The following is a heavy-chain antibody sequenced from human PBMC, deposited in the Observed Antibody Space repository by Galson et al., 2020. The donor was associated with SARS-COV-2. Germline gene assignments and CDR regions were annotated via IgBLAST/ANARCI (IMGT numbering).Heavy chain of an antibody. V-gene: IGHV3-23*01. Sequence: STYYADSVKGRFTISRDNSKNTLYLQMNSLRAEDTAVYYCAKDGGTYYDILTGYYMSYYMDVWGKGTTVTVSS. D-gene: IGHD3-9*01. CDR2: ST. CDR3: AKDGGTYYDILTGYYMSYYMDV. J-gene: IGHJ6*03.